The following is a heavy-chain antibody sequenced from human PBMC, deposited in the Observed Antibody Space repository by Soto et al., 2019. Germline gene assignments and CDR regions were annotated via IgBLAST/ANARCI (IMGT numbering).Heavy chain of an antibody. CDR1: GFSFASFA. CDR2: ISGSDGKT. Sequence: GGSLRLSCTTSGFSFASFAMTWDRQAPGKGLEWVATISGSDGKTYYADSVKGRFSISRDTSRNTLYLQMNSLRADDTAIYYCAKWSYLDYWGQGTRVTVSS. D-gene: IGHD3-3*01. CDR3: AKWSYLDY. J-gene: IGHJ4*02. V-gene: IGHV3-23*01.